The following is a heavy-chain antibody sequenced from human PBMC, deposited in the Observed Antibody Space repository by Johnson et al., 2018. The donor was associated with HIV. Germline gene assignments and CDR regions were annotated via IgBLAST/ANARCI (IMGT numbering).Heavy chain of an antibody. D-gene: IGHD1-1*01. CDR3: AKGGHWTGTTHGDACDI. Sequence: QVQLVESGGGVVQPGRSLRLSCAASGFSFSGSAMHWVRQAPGKGLEWVAGISYDGSNKYYADSVKGRFTISRDISKNTLYLQMNSLRAEDTAVYCCAKGGHWTGTTHGDACDIWGQGTMVTVSS. J-gene: IGHJ3*02. CDR1: GFSFSGSA. V-gene: IGHV3-30*04. CDR2: ISYDGSNK.